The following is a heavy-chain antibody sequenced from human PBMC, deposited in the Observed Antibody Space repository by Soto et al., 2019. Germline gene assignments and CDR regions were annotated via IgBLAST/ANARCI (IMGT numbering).Heavy chain of an antibody. CDR3: ARGGGSPYHDHEFDY. CDR2: IYYRGTT. J-gene: IGHJ4*02. D-gene: IGHD2-2*01. Sequence: SETLSLTCSVSGVSTSNHYWTWIRKPPGQGPEWIGCIYYRGTTNYNASFNSRVTISLDTSKNQFSLKLTSVTTADTAVYYCARGGGSPYHDHEFDYWGQGILVTVS. V-gene: IGHV4-59*11. CDR1: GVSTSNHY.